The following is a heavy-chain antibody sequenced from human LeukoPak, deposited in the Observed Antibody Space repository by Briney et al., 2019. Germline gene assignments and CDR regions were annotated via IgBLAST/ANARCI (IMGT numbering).Heavy chain of an antibody. J-gene: IGHJ6*02. CDR3: ARLNDYYAMDV. CDR1: GGSISSYY. Sequence: SETLSLTCTVSGGSISSYYWSWIRQPAGKGLEWIGRIYTSGSTNYNPSLKSRVTMSVDTSKSQFSLNLSSVTAADTAVYYCARLNDYYAMDVWGQGTTVTVSS. CDR2: IYTSGST. V-gene: IGHV4-4*07.